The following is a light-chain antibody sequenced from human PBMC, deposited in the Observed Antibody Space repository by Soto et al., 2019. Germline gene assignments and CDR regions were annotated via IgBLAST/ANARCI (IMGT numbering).Light chain of an antibody. CDR3: SSYTSSSTVV. CDR2: DVS. Sequence: QSVLTQPASVSGSPGQSITISCTGTSSDVGSYNLVSWYQEHPGKAPKLMIYDVSSRPSGVSIRFSGSKSGNTASLTISGLQAEDEADYYCSSYTSSSTVVFGGWTKLTVL. V-gene: IGLV2-14*02. CDR1: SSDVGSYNL. J-gene: IGLJ2*01.